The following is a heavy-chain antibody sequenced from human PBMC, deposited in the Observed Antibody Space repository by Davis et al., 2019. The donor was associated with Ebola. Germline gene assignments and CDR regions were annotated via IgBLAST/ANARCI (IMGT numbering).Heavy chain of an antibody. J-gene: IGHJ6*03. CDR2: ISSSSSYI. D-gene: IGHD6-19*01. CDR3: ARVLRGSGWYYYYYYMDV. Sequence: GESLKISCAASGFTFSSYSMNWVRQAPGKGLEWVSSISSSSSYIYYADSVKGRFTISRDNAKNSLYLQMNSLRAEDTAVYYCARVLRGSGWYYYYYYMDVWGKGTTVTVSS. CDR1: GFTFSSYS. V-gene: IGHV3-21*01.